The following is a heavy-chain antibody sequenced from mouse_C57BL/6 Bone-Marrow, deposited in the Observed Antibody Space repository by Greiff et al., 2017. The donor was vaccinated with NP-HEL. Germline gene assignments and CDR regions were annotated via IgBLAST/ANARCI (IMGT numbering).Heavy chain of an antibody. J-gene: IGHJ3*01. CDR3: APAWFAY. CDR1: GFTFSSYG. Sequence: EVHLVESGGDLVKPGGSLKLSCAASGFTFSSYGMSWVRQTPDKRLEWVATISSGGSYTYYPDSVKGRFTISRDNAKNTLYLQMSSLKSEDTARYYCAPAWFAYWGQGTLVTVSA. CDR2: ISSGGSYT. V-gene: IGHV5-6*01.